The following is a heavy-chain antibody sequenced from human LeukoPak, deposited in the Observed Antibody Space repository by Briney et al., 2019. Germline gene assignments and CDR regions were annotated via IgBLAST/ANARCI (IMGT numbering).Heavy chain of an antibody. D-gene: IGHD1-26*01. CDR3: ARVSGSYDNWFDP. V-gene: IGHV1-3*01. CDR2: INAGNGNT. Sequence: ASVKVSCKASGYTFTSYAMHWVRQAPGQRLEWMGWINAGNGNTKYSQKFQGRVTITRDTSASTAYMELSSLRSEGTAVYYCARVSGSYDNWFDPWGQGTLVTVSS. CDR1: GYTFTSYA. J-gene: IGHJ5*02.